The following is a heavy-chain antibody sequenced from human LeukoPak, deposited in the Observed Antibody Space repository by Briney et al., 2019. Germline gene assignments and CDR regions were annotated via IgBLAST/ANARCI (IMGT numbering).Heavy chain of an antibody. Sequence: SETLSLTCTVSGGSISSYYWSWIRQPPGKGLEWIGYIFHSGSTNYNPSLKSRVTISVDTSKNQFSLKLSSVTAADTAVYYCARRAGYGSGSYYWGRGTLVTVSS. CDR1: GGSISSYY. V-gene: IGHV4-59*08. CDR2: IFHSGST. D-gene: IGHD3-10*01. J-gene: IGHJ4*02. CDR3: ARRAGYGSGSYY.